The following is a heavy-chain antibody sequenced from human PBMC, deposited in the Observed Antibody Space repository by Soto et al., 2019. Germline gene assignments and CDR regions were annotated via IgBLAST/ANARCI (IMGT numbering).Heavy chain of an antibody. J-gene: IGHJ4*02. Sequence: HLVESGGGLVKPGGSLRLSCAASGFTFSNAWMSWVRQAPGKGLEWVGRIKGEADGGTTDYAAPVKGRITISRDHSKDTLYLQVNSLKTADTAVYYCTTGLSNGYYNFDYWGQGTPVTVSS. D-gene: IGHD3-22*01. CDR3: TTGLSNGYYNFDY. CDR2: IKGEADGGTT. CDR1: GFTFSNAW. V-gene: IGHV3-15*01.